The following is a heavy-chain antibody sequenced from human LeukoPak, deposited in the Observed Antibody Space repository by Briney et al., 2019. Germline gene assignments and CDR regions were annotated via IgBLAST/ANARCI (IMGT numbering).Heavy chain of an antibody. CDR1: GYTFTGYY. CDR2: IIPIFGTA. V-gene: IGHV1-69*13. Sequence: ASVKVSCKASGYTFTGYYMHWVRQAPGQGLEWMGGIIPIFGTANYAQKFQGRVTITADESTSTAYMELSSLRSEDTAVYYCATGGDIVLMVYATPPTYYYYGMDVWGQGTTVTVSS. CDR3: ATGGDIVLMVYATPPTYYYYGMDV. J-gene: IGHJ6*02. D-gene: IGHD2-8*01.